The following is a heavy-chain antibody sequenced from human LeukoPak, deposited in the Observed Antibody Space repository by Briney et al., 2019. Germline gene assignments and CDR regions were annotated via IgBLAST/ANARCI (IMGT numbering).Heavy chain of an antibody. CDR3: ARHSPSGIVGSAGPE. CDR1: GASISSSTYY. D-gene: IGHD1-26*01. J-gene: IGHJ4*02. CDR2: IYYTGTT. Sequence: PSETLSLTCTVSGASISSSTYYWGWIRQPPGKGLEWIGSIYYTGTTYYNASLQSRVIISVDTSKNQFYLKVSSLTAADTAVYYCARHSPSGIVGSAGPEWGKETLVTVSS. V-gene: IGHV4-39*01.